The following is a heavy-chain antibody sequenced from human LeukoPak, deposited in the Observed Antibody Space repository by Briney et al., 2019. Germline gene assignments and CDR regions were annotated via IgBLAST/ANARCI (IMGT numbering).Heavy chain of an antibody. Sequence: ASVKVSCKASGYTFTGYYMHWVRQAPGQGLEWMGWINPNSGGTNYAQKFQGRVTMARDTSISTAYMELSRLRSDDTAVYYCASSTVTPGYYYGMDVWGQGTTVTVSS. CDR3: ASSTVTPGYYYGMDV. J-gene: IGHJ6*02. V-gene: IGHV1-2*02. D-gene: IGHD4-17*01. CDR1: GYTFTGYY. CDR2: INPNSGGT.